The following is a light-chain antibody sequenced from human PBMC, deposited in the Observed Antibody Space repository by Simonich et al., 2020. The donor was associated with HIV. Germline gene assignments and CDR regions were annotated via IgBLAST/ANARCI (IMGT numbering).Light chain of an antibody. CDR2: GAS. V-gene: IGKV3-15*01. J-gene: IGKJ3*01. CDR3: QHYNNWLFT. Sequence: EIVMTQSPATLSVSPGERATLSCRASQSVSNNLAWYQQKPGQAPRLLIYGASTRATGIPARFTGSGSGTEFTLTISSMQSEDFALYYCQHYNNWLFTFGPGTKVDVK. CDR1: QSVSNN.